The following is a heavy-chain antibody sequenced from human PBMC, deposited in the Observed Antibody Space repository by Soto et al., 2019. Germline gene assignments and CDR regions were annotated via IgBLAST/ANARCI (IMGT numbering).Heavy chain of an antibody. J-gene: IGHJ6*02. V-gene: IGHV1-2*04. D-gene: IGHD6-25*01. CDR3: ARDSKRRGYYGMDV. CDR2: NNSNSGGT. Sequence: RWVWHSPGQGLEWRGGNNSNSGGTNYAQKFQGWVTMTRDTSISTAYMELSRLRSDDTAVFYCARDSKRRGYYGMDVSGQGT.